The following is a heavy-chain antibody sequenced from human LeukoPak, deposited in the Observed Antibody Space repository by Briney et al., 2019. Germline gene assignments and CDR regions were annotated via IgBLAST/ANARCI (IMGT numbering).Heavy chain of an antibody. CDR2: IYYSGST. CDR1: GGSFSSYY. D-gene: IGHD5-12*01. CDR3: ARHSVADYYGMDV. J-gene: IGHJ6*02. Sequence: SETLSLTCAVYGGSFSSYYWGWIRQPPGKGLEWIGSIYYSGSTYYNPSLKSRVTISVDTSKNQFSLKLSSVTAADTAVYYCARHSVADYYGMDVWGQGTTVTVSS. V-gene: IGHV4-39*01.